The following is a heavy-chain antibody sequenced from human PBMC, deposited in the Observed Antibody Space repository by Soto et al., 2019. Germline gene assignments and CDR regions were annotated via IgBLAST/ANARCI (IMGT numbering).Heavy chain of an antibody. CDR3: ARAGEGGYDYYGMDV. J-gene: IGHJ6*02. CDR1: GYTFTSYY. D-gene: IGHD2-15*01. V-gene: IGHV1-46*01. CDR2: INPSGGGT. Sequence: GASVKVSCKASGYTFTSYYMHWVRQAPGQGLEWMGIINPSGGGTSYAQKFQGRVTMTRDTSTSTVYMELSSLRSEDTAVYYCARAGEGGYDYYGMDVWGQGTTVTVSS.